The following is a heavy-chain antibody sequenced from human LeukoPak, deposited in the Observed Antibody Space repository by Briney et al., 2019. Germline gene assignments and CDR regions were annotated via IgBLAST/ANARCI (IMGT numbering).Heavy chain of an antibody. Sequence: PGGSLRLSCAASGFTFDDYGMSWVRQAPGKGLEWVSVIYSGGSTYYADSVKGRFTISRDNSKNTLYLQMNSLRAEDTAVYYCARSYYYDSSGYYYGHWGQGTLVTVSS. J-gene: IGHJ4*02. D-gene: IGHD3-22*01. CDR3: ARSYYYDSSGYYYGH. CDR1: GFTFDDYG. CDR2: IYSGGST. V-gene: IGHV3-66*01.